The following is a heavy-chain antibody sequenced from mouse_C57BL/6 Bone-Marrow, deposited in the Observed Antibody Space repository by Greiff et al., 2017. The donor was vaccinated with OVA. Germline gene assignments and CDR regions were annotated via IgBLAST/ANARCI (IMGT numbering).Heavy chain of an antibody. J-gene: IGHJ3*01. V-gene: IGHV10-1*01. CDR2: IRSKSNNYAT. CDR1: GFSFNTYA. Sequence: VQLKESGGGLVQPKGSLKLSCAASGFSFNTYAMNWVRQAPGQGLEWVARIRSKSNNYATYYAVSVKDRFTISRDESESMLYLQMNNVKTEDTAMYYCEREGFAYWGQGTLVTVSA. CDR3: EREGFAY.